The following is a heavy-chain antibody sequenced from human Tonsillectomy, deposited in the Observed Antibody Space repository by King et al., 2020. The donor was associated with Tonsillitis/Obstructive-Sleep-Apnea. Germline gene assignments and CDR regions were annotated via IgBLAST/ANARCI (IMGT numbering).Heavy chain of an antibody. CDR2: IKSKTDGGTT. Sequence: QLVQSGGGLVKPGGSLRLSCAASGFTFSNAWMNWVRQAPGKGLEWVGRIKSKTDGGTTDYAAPVKGRFTISRDDSKNTLYLQMNSLKTEDTAVYYCTTNRADGSGSYYFGYYYYGMDVWGQGTTVTVSS. CDR3: TTNRADGSGSYYFGYYYYGMDV. J-gene: IGHJ6*02. V-gene: IGHV3-15*07. D-gene: IGHD3-10*01. CDR1: GFTFSNAW.